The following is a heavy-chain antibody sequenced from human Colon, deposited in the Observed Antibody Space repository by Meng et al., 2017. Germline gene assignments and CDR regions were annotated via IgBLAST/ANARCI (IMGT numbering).Heavy chain of an antibody. Sequence: HLRPWGDGLLKPSAPLSLTCAVYGGSFSDYYLTWILQPPGKGLEWVGEIHPSGSTYYSPSLQSRVTITLDTSKNQFSLTLSSMTAADTAVYYCARGVDWAKSGNFWGQGTLVTVSS. J-gene: IGHJ4*02. CDR1: GGSFSDYY. CDR2: IHPSGST. CDR3: ARGVDWAKSGNF. D-gene: IGHD3-9*01. V-gene: IGHV4-34*01.